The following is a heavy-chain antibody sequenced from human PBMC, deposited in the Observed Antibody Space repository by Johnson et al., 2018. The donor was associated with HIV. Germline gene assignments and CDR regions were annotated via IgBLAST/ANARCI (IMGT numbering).Heavy chain of an antibody. CDR2: IRYDGSNK. CDR3: AKDLQQPQRGEHALAQDAFDI. D-gene: IGHD6-13*01. CDR1: GFTFSSYG. V-gene: IGHV3-30*02. Sequence: QVQLVESGGGVVQPGGSLRLSCAASGFTFSSYGMHWVRQAPGKGLEWVAFIRYDGSNKYYADSVKGRFTISRDTSKNTLYMQMNSLRAEDTAVYYCAKDLQQPQRGEHALAQDAFDIWGQGTLVTVSS. J-gene: IGHJ3*02.